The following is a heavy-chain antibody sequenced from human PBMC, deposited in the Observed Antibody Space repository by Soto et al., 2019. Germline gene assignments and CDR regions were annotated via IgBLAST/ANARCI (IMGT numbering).Heavy chain of an antibody. CDR2: INHSGST. CDR3: ARGYPGFDP. CDR1: GWSMSSCEYY. Sequence: PAERRARTGTVSGWSMSSCEYYWSWIRQPPGKGLEWIGEINHSGSTNYNPSLKSRVTLSVDTSKNQFPLKLSSVTAADTAVYYCARGYPGFDPWGQGTLVTVSS. J-gene: IGHJ5*02. V-gene: IGHV4-34*01.